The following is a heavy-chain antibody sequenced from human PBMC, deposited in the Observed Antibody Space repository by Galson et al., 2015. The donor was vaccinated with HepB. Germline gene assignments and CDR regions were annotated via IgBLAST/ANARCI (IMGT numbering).Heavy chain of an antibody. D-gene: IGHD2-8*01. Sequence: SLRLSCAASGFTFSSYAMHWVRQAPGKGLEWVAVISYDGSNKYYADSVKGRFTISRDNSKNTLYLQMNSLRAEDTAVYYCARDGGPTYCTNGVCPFDYWGQGTLVTVSS. V-gene: IGHV3-30-3*01. CDR2: ISYDGSNK. CDR3: ARDGGPTYCTNGVCPFDY. CDR1: GFTFSSYA. J-gene: IGHJ4*02.